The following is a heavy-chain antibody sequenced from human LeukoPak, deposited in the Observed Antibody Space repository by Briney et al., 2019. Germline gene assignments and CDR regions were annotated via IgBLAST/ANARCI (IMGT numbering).Heavy chain of an antibody. CDR1: GFTFSNSW. CDR2: IKTDGSEK. Sequence: GGPFRLSCATSGFTFSNSWMSWFRQPPGKGLAWVTNIKTDGSEKYCVDSVKCRLTIYRDNEKNSLYLKMNSLRAEDKAVYYCARGKIAASNWGEGTLVTVSS. V-gene: IGHV3-7*01. J-gene: IGHJ4*02. CDR3: ARGKIAASN. D-gene: IGHD6-25*01.